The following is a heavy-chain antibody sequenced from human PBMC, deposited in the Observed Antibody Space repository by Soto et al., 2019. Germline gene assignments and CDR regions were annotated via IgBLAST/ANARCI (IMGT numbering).Heavy chain of an antibody. CDR1: GLTFSAHY. J-gene: IGHJ4*02. Sequence: GGSLSLSCAASGLTFSAHYMDWVRQAPGKGLEWLGRIRNKANSYSTVYAASVKGRFTISRDDSESSLYLQMNSLKTEDTAVYYCTRVALTTGTTLQDRSFDYWGQGTLVTVSS. CDR2: IRNKANSYST. CDR3: TRVALTTGTTLQDRSFDY. V-gene: IGHV3-72*01. D-gene: IGHD1-1*01.